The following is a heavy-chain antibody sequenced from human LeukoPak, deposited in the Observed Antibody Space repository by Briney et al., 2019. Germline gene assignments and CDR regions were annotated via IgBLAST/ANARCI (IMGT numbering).Heavy chain of an antibody. CDR1: GYTFTSYG. Sequence: ASVKVSCKASGYTFTSYGISWVRQAPGQGLEWMGWISAYNGNTNYAQKLQGRVTMTTDTSTSTAYMELRSLRSDDTAVCYCARGGVYYVWGSYRPIDYWGQGTLVTVSS. V-gene: IGHV1-18*01. CDR2: ISAYNGNT. CDR3: ARGGVYYVWGSYRPIDY. D-gene: IGHD3-16*02. J-gene: IGHJ4*02.